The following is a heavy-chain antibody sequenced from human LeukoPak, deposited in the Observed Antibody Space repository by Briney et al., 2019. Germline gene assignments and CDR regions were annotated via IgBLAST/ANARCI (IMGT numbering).Heavy chain of an antibody. D-gene: IGHD3-22*01. J-gene: IGHJ4*02. V-gene: IGHV3-64*01. CDR3: ARESSGYYYWDYFDY. Sequence: GGSLRLSRAASGFTFSSYAMHWVRQAPGKRLEYVSAISSNGGSTYYANSVKGRFTISRDNSKNTLYLQMGSLRAEDMAVYYCARESSGYYYWDYFDYWGQGTLVTVSS. CDR1: GFTFSSYA. CDR2: ISSNGGST.